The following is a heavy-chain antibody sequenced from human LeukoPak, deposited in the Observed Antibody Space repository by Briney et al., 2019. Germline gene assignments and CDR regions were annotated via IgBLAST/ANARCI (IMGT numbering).Heavy chain of an antibody. J-gene: IGHJ4*02. D-gene: IGHD3-22*01. V-gene: IGHV4-59*01. Sequence: SETLSLTCTVSGGSISGYYWSWIRQPPGKGLEWIGYINYSGSTNYNPSLKSRVTISVDTSKNQFSLKLSSVTAADTAVYYCARIYFDSSGYYYVDYWGQGTLVTVSS. CDR3: ARIYFDSSGYYYVDY. CDR2: INYSGST. CDR1: GGSISGYY.